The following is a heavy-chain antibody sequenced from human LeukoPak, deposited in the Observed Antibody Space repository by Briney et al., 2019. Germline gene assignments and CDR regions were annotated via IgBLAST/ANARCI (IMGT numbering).Heavy chain of an antibody. CDR3: ARRYYYYMDV. J-gene: IGHJ6*03. Sequence: SETLSLTCAVYGGSFSGYYWSWIRQPPGKGLEWIGEINHSGSTNYNPSLKSRVTISVDTSKNQFSLKLSSVTAADTAVYYCARRYYYYMDVWGKGTTVTVSS. V-gene: IGHV4-34*01. CDR2: INHSGST. CDR1: GGSFSGYY.